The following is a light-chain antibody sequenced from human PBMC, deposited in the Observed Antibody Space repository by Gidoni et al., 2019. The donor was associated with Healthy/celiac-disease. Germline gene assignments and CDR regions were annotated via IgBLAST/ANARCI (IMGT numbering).Light chain of an antibody. CDR1: QSVSSY. CDR3: QQRSNWRGIT. CDR2: DAS. Sequence: EIVLTQSPATLSLSPGERATLSWRASQSVSSYLAWYQQKPGQAPRLLIYDASNRATGIPARFSGSGSGTDFTLTISSLEPEDFAVYYCQQRSNWRGITFGPGTKVDIK. J-gene: IGKJ3*01. V-gene: IGKV3-11*01.